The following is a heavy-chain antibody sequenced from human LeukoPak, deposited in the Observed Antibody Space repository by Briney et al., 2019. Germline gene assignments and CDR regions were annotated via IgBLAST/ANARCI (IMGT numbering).Heavy chain of an antibody. V-gene: IGHV1-69*04. Sequence: SVKVSCKASGGTFSSYAISWVRQAPGQGLEWMGRIIPILGIANYAQKFQGRVTITADKSTSTAYMELSSRRSEDTAVYYCARDGPYYDFWRGYYFPNWFDPWGQGTLVTVSS. D-gene: IGHD3-3*01. CDR3: ARDGPYYDFWRGYYFPNWFDP. CDR2: IIPILGIA. CDR1: GGTFSSYA. J-gene: IGHJ5*02.